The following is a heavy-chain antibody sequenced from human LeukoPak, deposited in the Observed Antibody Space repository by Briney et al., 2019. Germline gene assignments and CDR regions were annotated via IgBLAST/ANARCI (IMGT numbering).Heavy chain of an antibody. V-gene: IGHV3-30*03. J-gene: IGHJ4*02. CDR1: GFTFSSYG. CDR3: AREVRGVITD. Sequence: GGSLRLSCAASGFTFSSYGMHWVRQAPGKGLEWVAVISYDGSNKYYADSVKGRFTISRDNSKNTLHLQMNSLRAEDTAVYYCAREVRGVITDWGQGTLVTVSS. D-gene: IGHD3-10*01. CDR2: ISYDGSNK.